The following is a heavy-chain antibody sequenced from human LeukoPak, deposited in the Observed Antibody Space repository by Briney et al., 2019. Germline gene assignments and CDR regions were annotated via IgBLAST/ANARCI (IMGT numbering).Heavy chain of an antibody. CDR3: ARTTVWYSSGWAYDY. Sequence: ASVKVSCKASGYTFTSYGISWVRQAPGQGLEWMGWINPNSGGTNYAQKFQGRVTMTRDTSISTAYMELSRLRSDDTAVYYCARTTVWYSSGWAYDYWGQGTLVTVSS. CDR1: GYTFTSYG. J-gene: IGHJ4*02. V-gene: IGHV1-2*02. D-gene: IGHD6-19*01. CDR2: INPNSGGT.